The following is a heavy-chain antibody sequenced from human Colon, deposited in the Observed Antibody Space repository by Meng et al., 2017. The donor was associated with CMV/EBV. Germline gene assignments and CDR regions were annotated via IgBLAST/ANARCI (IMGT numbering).Heavy chain of an antibody. V-gene: IGHV3-23*01. CDR3: AKDPAVAGHFDY. CDR2: INGSGGDT. Sequence: AAYRFNYDKYGVSWDRQATGKGLEWVSAINGSGGDTYYADSVKGRFTISRDNSENTLYLQMNSLRGEDTAVYYCAKDPAVAGHFDYWGRGTLVTVSS. CDR1: RFNYDKYG. J-gene: IGHJ4*02. D-gene: IGHD6-19*01.